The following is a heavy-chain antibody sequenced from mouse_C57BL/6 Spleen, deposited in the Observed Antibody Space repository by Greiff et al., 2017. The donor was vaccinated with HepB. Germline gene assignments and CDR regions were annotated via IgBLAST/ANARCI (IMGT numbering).Heavy chain of an antibody. CDR2: ISGGGGNT. Sequence: EVQGVESGGGLVKPGGSLKLSCAASGFTFSSYTMSWVRQTPEKRLEWVATISGGGGNTYYPDSVKGRFTISRDNAKNTLYLQMSSLRSEDTALYYCARRGYYGYFDVWGTGTTVTVSS. CDR1: GFTFSSYT. CDR3: ARRGYYGYFDV. D-gene: IGHD2-2*01. J-gene: IGHJ1*03. V-gene: IGHV5-9*01.